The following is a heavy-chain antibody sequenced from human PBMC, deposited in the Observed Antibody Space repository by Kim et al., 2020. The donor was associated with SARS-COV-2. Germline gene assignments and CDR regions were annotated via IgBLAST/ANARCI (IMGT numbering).Heavy chain of an antibody. V-gene: IGHV4-61*01. D-gene: IGHD3-10*01. CDR3: ARVVSRYGSGSPTHGFDY. J-gene: IGHJ4*02. CDR2: IYYSGST. Sequence: SETLSLTCTVSGGSVSSGSYYWSWIRQPPGKGLEWIGYIYYSGSTNYNPSLKSRVTISVDTSKNQFSLKLSSVTAADTAVYDCARVVSRYGSGSPTHGFDYWGQGTLVTVSS. CDR1: GGSVSSGSYY.